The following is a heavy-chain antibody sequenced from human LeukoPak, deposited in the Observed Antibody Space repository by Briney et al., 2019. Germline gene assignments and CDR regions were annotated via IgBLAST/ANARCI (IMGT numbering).Heavy chain of an antibody. V-gene: IGHV3-7*01. D-gene: IGHD3-3*01. CDR2: IKQDGSEK. CDR3: ARVGYDFWSGYYSDYFDY. CDR1: GFTLSSYW. J-gene: IGHJ4*02. Sequence: GGSLRLSCAASGFTLSSYWMSWVRQAPGKGLEWVANIKQDGSEKYYVDSVKGRFTISRDNAKNSLYLQMNSLRAEHTAVYYCARVGYDFWSGYYSDYFDYWGQGTLVTVSS.